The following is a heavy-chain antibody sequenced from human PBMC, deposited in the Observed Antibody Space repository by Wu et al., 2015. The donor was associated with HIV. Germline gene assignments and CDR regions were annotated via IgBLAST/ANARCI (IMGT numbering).Heavy chain of an antibody. CDR2: INPNSGGT. CDR3: ARFEHYGSGSYYGDY. Sequence: QVQLVQSGAEVKKPGASVKVSCKASGYTFTGYYMHWVRQAPGQGLEWMGWINPNSGGTNYAQKFQGRVTMTRDTSISTAYMELSRLRSDDTAVYYCARFEHYGSGSYYGDYWGQGNAGSPSPQ. D-gene: IGHD3-10*01. V-gene: IGHV1-2*02. CDR1: GYTFTGYY. J-gene: IGHJ4*02.